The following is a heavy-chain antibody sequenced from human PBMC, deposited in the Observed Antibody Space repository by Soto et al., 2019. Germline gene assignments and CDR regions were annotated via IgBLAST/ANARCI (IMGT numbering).Heavy chain of an antibody. CDR3: ASSHRYNWFDP. Sequence: SETLSLTCTVSGGSISSGDYYWSWIRQPPGKGLEWIGYIYYSGSTYYNPSLKSRVTISVDTSKNQFSLKLSSVTAADTAVYYCASSHRYNWFDPCGQGPLVTVSS. V-gene: IGHV4-30-4*01. CDR1: GGSISSGDYY. J-gene: IGHJ5*02. D-gene: IGHD1-20*01. CDR2: IYYSGST.